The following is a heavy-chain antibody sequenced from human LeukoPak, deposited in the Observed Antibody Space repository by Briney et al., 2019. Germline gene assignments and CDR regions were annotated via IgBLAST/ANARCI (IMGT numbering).Heavy chain of an antibody. CDR1: GASIGSNNW. CDR2: IHLGGRT. D-gene: IGHD5-12*01. CDR3: GRIGFSGYGTVDY. V-gene: IGHV4-4*02. J-gene: IGHJ4*02. Sequence: SGTLSLTCAVSGASIGSNNWWGWVRQPPGKGLEWIGEIHLGGRTNYNPSLKSRVTISLDKSNNQFSLELTSVTAADTAVYYCGRIGFSGYGTVDYWGQGTLVTVSS.